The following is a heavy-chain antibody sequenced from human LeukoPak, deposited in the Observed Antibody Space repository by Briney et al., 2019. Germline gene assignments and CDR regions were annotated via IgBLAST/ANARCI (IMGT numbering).Heavy chain of an antibody. Sequence: GGSLRLSCEASGFTFDDYAMHWVRQAPGKGLEWVSGIRWNSGSIGYADSVKGRFTISRDNAKNSLYLQMNSLRAEDTALYYCAKSGHYSSSWFGVYYYYMDVWGKGTTVTISS. CDR1: GFTFDDYA. CDR3: AKSGHYSSSWFGVYYYYMDV. V-gene: IGHV3-9*01. J-gene: IGHJ6*03. D-gene: IGHD6-13*01. CDR2: IRWNSGSI.